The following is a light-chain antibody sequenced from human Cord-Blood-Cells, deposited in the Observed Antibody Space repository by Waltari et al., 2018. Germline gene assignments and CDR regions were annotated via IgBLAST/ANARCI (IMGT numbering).Light chain of an antibody. V-gene: IGLV2-8*01. CDR1: RSDVGGYNY. CDR3: SSYAGSNNFV. J-gene: IGLJ1*01. Sequence: QSALTQPPSASGSPGQSVTIPCTGTRSDVGGYNYVSWYQQHPGKAPKLMIYEVSKRPSGVPDRFSGSKSGNPASLTVSGLQAEDEADYYCSSYAGSNNFVFGTGTKVTVL. CDR2: EVS.